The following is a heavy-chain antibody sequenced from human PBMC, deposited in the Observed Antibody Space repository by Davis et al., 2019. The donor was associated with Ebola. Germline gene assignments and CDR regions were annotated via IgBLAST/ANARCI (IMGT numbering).Heavy chain of an antibody. CDR3: ARVFRSSSYKGRGREYYFDY. D-gene: IGHD6-13*01. CDR1: GGSISSHY. V-gene: IGHV4-59*11. CDR2: IYYSGST. Sequence: PSETLSLTCTVSGGSISSHYWSWIRQPPGKGLEWIGYIYYSGSTHYNPSLKSRVTISVDTSKNQFSLKLSSVTAADTAVYYCARVFRSSSYKGRGREYYFDYWGQGTLVTVSS. J-gene: IGHJ4*02.